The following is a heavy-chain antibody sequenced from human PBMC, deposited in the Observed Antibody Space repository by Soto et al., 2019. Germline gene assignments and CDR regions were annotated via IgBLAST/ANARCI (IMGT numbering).Heavy chain of an antibody. CDR1: GYTFTGYY. CDR3: ARDHDPGWHPRSYGPGFDP. V-gene: IGHV1-2*04. Sequence: ASVKVSCKASGYTFTGYYMHWVRQAPGQGLEWMGWINPNGGGTNYAQKFQGWVTMTRDTSISTAYMELSRLRSDDTAVYYCARDHDPGWHPRSYGPGFDPWGQGTLVTVSS. CDR2: INPNGGGT. J-gene: IGHJ5*02. D-gene: IGHD5-18*01.